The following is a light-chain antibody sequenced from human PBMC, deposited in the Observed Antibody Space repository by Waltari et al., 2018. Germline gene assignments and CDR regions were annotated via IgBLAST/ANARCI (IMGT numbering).Light chain of an antibody. CDR2: AAS. CDR3: QQYNSWPRT. J-gene: IGKJ1*01. Sequence: EIVMTQSPATLSVSPGERATVSCRASQCVSSNLAWYQQKPGQAPRLLIYAASTRATGIPARFSGSGSGTEFTLTISSLQSEDFAVYYCQQYNSWPRTFGQGTKVEIK. V-gene: IGKV3-15*01. CDR1: QCVSSN.